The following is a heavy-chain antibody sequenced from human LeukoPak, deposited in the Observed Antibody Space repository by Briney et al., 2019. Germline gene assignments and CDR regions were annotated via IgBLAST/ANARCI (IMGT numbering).Heavy chain of an antibody. D-gene: IGHD3-10*01. CDR3: AREGPYGSYYMDV. J-gene: IGHJ6*03. V-gene: IGHV3-21*01. CDR2: IISSSSYI. Sequence: GGSLRLSCAASGFTFSGYSMNWVRQAPGKGLEWVSSIISSSSYIYYADSVKGRFTISRDNAKNSLYLQMNSLRAEDTAVYYCAREGPYGSYYMDVWGKGTTVTVSS. CDR1: GFTFSGYS.